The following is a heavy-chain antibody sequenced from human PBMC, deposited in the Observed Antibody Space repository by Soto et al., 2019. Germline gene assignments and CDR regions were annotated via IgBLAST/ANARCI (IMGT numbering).Heavy chain of an antibody. CDR1: GFTFSDYY. CDR3: ARDLKEYYNYYGMDV. V-gene: IGHV3-11*01. J-gene: IGHJ6*02. Sequence: KAGGSLRLSCAASGFTFSDYYMSWIRQAPGKGLEWVSYISSSGSTIYYADSVKGRFTISRDNAKNSLYLQMNSLRAEDTAVYYCARDLKEYYNYYGMDVWGQGTTVTVSS. CDR2: ISSSGSTI.